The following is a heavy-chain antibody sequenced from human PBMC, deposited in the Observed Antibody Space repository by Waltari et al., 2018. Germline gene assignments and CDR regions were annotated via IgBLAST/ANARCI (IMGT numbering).Heavy chain of an antibody. Sequence: QVQLQQWGAGLLQPSETLSLTCAVYGGYFSGYYWSWIRQAPGKGLEWIGEINHSGSTNYNASIKSRVTISVDTSKNQFSLKLSSVTAADTAVYYCASSLGYCSSCIDYWGQGTLVTVSS. CDR3: ASSLGYCSSCIDY. D-gene: IGHD2-2*01. CDR1: GGYFSGYY. CDR2: INHSGST. V-gene: IGHV4-34*01. J-gene: IGHJ4*02.